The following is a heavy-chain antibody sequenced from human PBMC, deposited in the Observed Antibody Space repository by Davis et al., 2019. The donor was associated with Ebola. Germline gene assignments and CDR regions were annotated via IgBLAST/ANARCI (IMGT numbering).Heavy chain of an antibody. CDR2: ISYDGSIK. CDR1: GFSFRTSG. J-gene: IGHJ4*02. D-gene: IGHD5-18*01. V-gene: IGHV3-30*18. CDR3: AKDPEEYSYGRFDY. Sequence: PGGSLRLSCAVSGFSFRTSGMPWVRQAPGKGLEWVAVISYDGSIKDYADSVKGRLPISRDNSKNTLYLHMNSLRAEDTAVYYCAKDPEEYSYGRFDYWGQGTLVSVSS.